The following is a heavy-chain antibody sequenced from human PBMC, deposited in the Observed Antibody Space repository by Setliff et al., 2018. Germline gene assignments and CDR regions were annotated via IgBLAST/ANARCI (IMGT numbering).Heavy chain of an antibody. CDR2: ITDDGGTT. D-gene: IGHD3-16*02. CDR1: GFTFFSYT. CDR3: VKASSDLSMAYFDL. V-gene: IGHV3-23*01. Sequence: GGSLRLSCTTSGFTFFSYTMNWVRQAPGKGLEWVSAITDDGGTTHYAGSVKGRFTISSDNSKNTLYLQMSSLRSEDTAVYYCVKASSDLSMAYFDLWGQGTLVTVSS. J-gene: IGHJ4*02.